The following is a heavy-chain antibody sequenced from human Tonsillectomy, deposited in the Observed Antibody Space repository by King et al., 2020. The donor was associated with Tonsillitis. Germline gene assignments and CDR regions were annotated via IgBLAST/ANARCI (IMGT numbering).Heavy chain of an antibody. CDR2: IYYSGST. CDR1: GGSVSSGSYY. J-gene: IGHJ4*02. V-gene: IGHV4-61*01. CDR3: ARISGWWYEIDY. Sequence: VQLQESGPGLVKPSETLSLTCTVSGGSVSSGSYYWTWIRQPPGKGLESIGYIYYSGSTNYNPSLKSRVTISVDTSKNQFSLKLSSVTAADTAVYYCARISGWWYEIDYWGQGTLVTVSS. D-gene: IGHD2-15*01.